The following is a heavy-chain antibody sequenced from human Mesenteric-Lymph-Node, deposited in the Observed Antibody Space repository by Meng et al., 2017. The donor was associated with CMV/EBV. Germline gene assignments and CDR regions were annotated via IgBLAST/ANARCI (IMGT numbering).Heavy chain of an antibody. Sequence: SETLSLTCTVPGGSISSYYWSWIRQPPGKGLEWIGSIHYSGSTYYNPSLKSRVTISIDRSKNQFSLKLSSVTAADTAVYYCTTTDPTYGGNYYFDNWGQGTLVTVSS. CDR2: IHYSGST. CDR3: TTTDPTYGGNYYFDN. J-gene: IGHJ4*02. D-gene: IGHD4-23*01. CDR1: GGSISSYY. V-gene: IGHV4-59*12.